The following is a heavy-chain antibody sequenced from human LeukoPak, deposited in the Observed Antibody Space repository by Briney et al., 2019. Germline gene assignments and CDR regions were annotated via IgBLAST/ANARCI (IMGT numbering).Heavy chain of an antibody. Sequence: SETLSLTCAVYGGSFSGYYWSWIRQPPGKGLEWIGEINHSGSTNYNPSLKSRVTISVDTSKNQFSLKLSSVTAADTAVYYCARGGNIVVVTAIHGYWYFDLWGRGTLVTVSS. D-gene: IGHD2-21*02. CDR1: GGSFSGYY. CDR2: INHSGST. V-gene: IGHV4-34*01. J-gene: IGHJ2*01. CDR3: ARGGNIVVVTAIHGYWYFDL.